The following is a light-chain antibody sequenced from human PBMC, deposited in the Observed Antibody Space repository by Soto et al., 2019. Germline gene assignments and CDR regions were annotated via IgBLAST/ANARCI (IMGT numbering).Light chain of an antibody. CDR3: QQYGSS. Sequence: EIVLTQSQGTLSLSPGVRATLSCRASQSVSSSYLSWYQHKPGQAPRLLIYVASSRATGIPDRFSGSGSLTDFTLTISRLEPEDFAVYYCQQYGSSFGGGNKVEIK. J-gene: IGKJ4*01. CDR1: QSVSSSY. CDR2: VAS. V-gene: IGKV3-20*01.